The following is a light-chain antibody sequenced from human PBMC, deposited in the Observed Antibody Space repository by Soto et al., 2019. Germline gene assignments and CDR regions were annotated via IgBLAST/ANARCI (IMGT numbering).Light chain of an antibody. CDR2: GAS. J-gene: IGKJ4*01. CDR1: RSVRSNS. Sequence: EIVLTQSPGALSFSPGERATLSCGASRSVRSNSLAWYQQKPGQAPRLLIYGASSRATGVPDRFSGSGSGTDFTLTISRLEPEDFAVYHCQQYDTSPLTFGGGTKVDIK. CDR3: QQYDTSPLT. V-gene: IGKV3-20*01.